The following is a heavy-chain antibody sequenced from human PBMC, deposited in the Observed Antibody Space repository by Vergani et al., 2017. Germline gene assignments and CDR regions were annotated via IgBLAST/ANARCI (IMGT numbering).Heavy chain of an antibody. Sequence: QAEEEGKKSGASVKVSCKTSGYTFSNYYMHWVRQAPGQGLEWMGIINPSGGHTNYAQKFQGRVTMTRDTSTSTVYMELSSLRSEDTAIYYCARGDYGILTGYRYWGQGTLVTVSA. CDR3: ARGDYGILTGYRY. J-gene: IGHJ4*02. V-gene: IGHV1-46*03. CDR2: INPSGGHT. CDR1: GYTFSNYY. D-gene: IGHD3-9*01.